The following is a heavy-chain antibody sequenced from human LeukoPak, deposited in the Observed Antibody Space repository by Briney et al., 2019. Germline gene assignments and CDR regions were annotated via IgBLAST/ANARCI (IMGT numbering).Heavy chain of an antibody. CDR2: ISWNSGTI. J-gene: IGHJ4*02. CDR3: ARDAYSYGRPDFYFDY. D-gene: IGHD5-18*01. Sequence: PGGSLRLSCAASGFTFDDYAMHWVRQAPGKGLEWVSGISWNSGTIYYADSVKGRFTISRDNAKNSLYLQMNSLRAEDTAVYYCARDAYSYGRPDFYFDYWGQGTLVTVSS. V-gene: IGHV3-9*01. CDR1: GFTFDDYA.